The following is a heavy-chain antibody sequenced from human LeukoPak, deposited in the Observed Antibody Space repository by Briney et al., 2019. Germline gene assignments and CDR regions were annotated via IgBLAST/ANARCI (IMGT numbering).Heavy chain of an antibody. CDR1: GYTFISYD. CDR3: ASSRDSSGSESFDY. Sequence: ASVKVSCTASGYTFISYDINWVRQATGQGLEWMGWMNPNSGNTGYAQKFQGRVTMTRNTSISTAYMELSSLRSEDTAVYYCASSRDSSGSESFDYWGQGTLVTVSS. J-gene: IGHJ4*02. V-gene: IGHV1-8*01. D-gene: IGHD3-22*01. CDR2: MNPNSGNT.